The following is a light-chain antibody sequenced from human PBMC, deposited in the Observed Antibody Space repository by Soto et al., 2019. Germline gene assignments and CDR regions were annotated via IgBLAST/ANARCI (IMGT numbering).Light chain of an antibody. CDR3: QQYYSIPLT. J-gene: IGKJ4*01. CDR1: QSVSNK. CDR2: DAS. V-gene: IGKV3-15*01. Sequence: IVMTHSPATLSVSPVERVTLSCRASQSVSNKLAWYQQKPGQAPRLLIYDASGRAGSVPARLSGSGSGTEFTLTISRLQSEDFAVYYCQQYYSIPLTCGGGTKVDIK.